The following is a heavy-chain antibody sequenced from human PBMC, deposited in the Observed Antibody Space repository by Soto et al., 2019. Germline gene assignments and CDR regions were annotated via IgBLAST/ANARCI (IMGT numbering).Heavy chain of an antibody. Sequence: PLETLSHTCTVSGGSGSSGSYYWSWIRKPPGKGLEWIGYIYYSGSTNYSPSLKSRVTISVDTSKNQFSLKLSSVTAADTAVYYCAREDYSSGWFFFDYWGQGTLVTVSS. CDR3: AREDYSSGWFFFDY. J-gene: IGHJ4*02. CDR2: IYYSGST. CDR1: GGSGSSGSYY. V-gene: IGHV4-61*01. D-gene: IGHD6-19*01.